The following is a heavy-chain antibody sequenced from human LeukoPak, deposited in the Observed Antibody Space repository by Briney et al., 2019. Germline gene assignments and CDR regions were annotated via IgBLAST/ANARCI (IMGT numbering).Heavy chain of an antibody. CDR2: ISSSSSYI. CDR3: ARDGRSSTYDY. V-gene: IGHV3-11*06. CDR1: GFTFSDYY. Sequence: PGGPLRLSCAASGFTFSDYYMFWIRQAPGKGLEWVSSISSSSSYIYYADSVKGRFTISRDNAKNSLYLQMNSLRAEDTAVYYCARDGRSSTYDYWGQGTLVTVSS. D-gene: IGHD2-2*01. J-gene: IGHJ4*02.